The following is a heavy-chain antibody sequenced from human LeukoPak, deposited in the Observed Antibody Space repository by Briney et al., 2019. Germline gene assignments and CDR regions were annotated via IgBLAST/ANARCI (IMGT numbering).Heavy chain of an antibody. J-gene: IGHJ5*02. Sequence: PGGSLRLSCVVSGFIFSNYNMNWVRQAPGKGPEWVSSISSSGSNIYNADSVKGRFTVSRDNAKNSLYLQMNSLRAEDTAVYYLARSLSITYWSTGSCHPPGPLGQGTLVTVSS. V-gene: IGHV3-21*01. CDR1: GFIFSNYN. CDR3: ARSLSITYWSTGSCHPPGP. D-gene: IGHD2-15*01. CDR2: ISSSGSNI.